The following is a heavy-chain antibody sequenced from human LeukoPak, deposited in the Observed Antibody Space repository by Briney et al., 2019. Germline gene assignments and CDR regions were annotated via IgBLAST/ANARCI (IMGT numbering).Heavy chain of an antibody. CDR2: IIPIFGTA. V-gene: IGHV1-69*13. D-gene: IGHD6-6*01. CDR3: ARDLYSSSPGGGY. CDR1: GGTFSSYA. J-gene: IGHJ4*02. Sequence: SVKVSCKASGGTFSSYAISWVRQAPGQGLEWMGGIIPIFGTANYAQKFQGRVTITADESTSTAYMELSSLRSEDTAVYYCARDLYSSSPGGGYWGQGTLVTVSS.